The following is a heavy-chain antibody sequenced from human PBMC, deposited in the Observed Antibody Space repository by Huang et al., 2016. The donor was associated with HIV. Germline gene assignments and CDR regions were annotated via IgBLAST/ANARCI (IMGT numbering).Heavy chain of an antibody. V-gene: IGHV4-34*01. CDR3: ARERRAHDVFVQGPISTNSFYYYMDV. CDR2: IDHSGTT. CDR1: GGSFSGYS. J-gene: IGHJ6*03. D-gene: IGHD2-8*01. Sequence: QVHLQQWGAGLLKPSETLSLTCAVYGGSFSGYSWSWVRQPPGRGLALIGTIDHSGTTVYNPSRTGRVTSLEDTSKSQFALKLTSVTAADTAVYYCARERRAHDVFVQGPISTNSFYYYMDVWGQGATVTVSS.